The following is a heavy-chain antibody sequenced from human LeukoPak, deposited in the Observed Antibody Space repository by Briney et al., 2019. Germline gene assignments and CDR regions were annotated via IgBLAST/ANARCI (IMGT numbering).Heavy chain of an antibody. CDR2: VYSSGST. V-gene: IGHV4-59*01. J-gene: IGHJ4*02. CDR3: ARGPTGYYFDY. Sequence: SETLSLTCTVSGGSISNYYWSWIRQPPGRGLEWIGYVYSSGSTNYNPSLKSRVTISVDTSKNQLSLKLSSVTAADMAVYYCARGPTGYYFDYWGQGTLVTVSS. CDR1: GGSISNYY.